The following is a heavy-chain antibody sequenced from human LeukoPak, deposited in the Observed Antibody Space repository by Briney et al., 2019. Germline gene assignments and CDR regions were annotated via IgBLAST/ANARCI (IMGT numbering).Heavy chain of an antibody. CDR2: ISYDGSNK. CDR1: GFTFSSYG. CDR3: AKDPSYGDSGFLSVDY. D-gene: IGHD4-17*01. Sequence: PGRSLRLSCAASGFTFSSYGMHWVRQAPGKGLEWVAVISYDGSNKYYADSVKGRFTISRDNSKNTLYLQMNSLRAEDTAVYYCAKDPSYGDSGFLSVDYWGQGTLVTVSS. J-gene: IGHJ4*02. V-gene: IGHV3-30*18.